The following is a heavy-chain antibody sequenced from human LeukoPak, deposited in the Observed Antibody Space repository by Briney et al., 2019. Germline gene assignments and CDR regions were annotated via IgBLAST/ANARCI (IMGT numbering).Heavy chain of an antibody. CDR3: AREIGSGSYPDF. V-gene: IGHV3-33*01. D-gene: IGHD3-10*01. Sequence: GGSLRLSCAASGFAFNTYAMHWVRQAPGQGLEWVALIWHDGSHKFYSNSVRGQFTISRDNSKNTVSLQMNNLRPEDTAVSNCAREIGSGSYPDFWGPGTPVTVSS. CDR1: GFAFNTYA. J-gene: IGHJ4*01. CDR2: IWHDGSHK.